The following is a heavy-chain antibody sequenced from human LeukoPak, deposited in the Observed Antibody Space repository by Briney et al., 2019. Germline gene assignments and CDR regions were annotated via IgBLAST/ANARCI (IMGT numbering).Heavy chain of an antibody. CDR3: VRAVSVSSYYFDC. J-gene: IGHJ4*02. CDR1: GFTVNSNL. V-gene: IGHV3-11*05. CDR2: ISSSSSYT. D-gene: IGHD5/OR15-5a*01. Sequence: GGSLRLSCAASGFTVNSNLMSWIRQAPGKGLEWISYISSSSSYTNYVDSVKGRFTISRDNAKNSLYLQMNSLRAEDTAVYYCVRAVSVSSYYFDCWGQGTLVTVSS.